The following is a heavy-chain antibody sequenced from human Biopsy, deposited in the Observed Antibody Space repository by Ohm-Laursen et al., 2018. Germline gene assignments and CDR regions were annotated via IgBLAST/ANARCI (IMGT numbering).Heavy chain of an antibody. CDR3: ARFPLGAYDDSGSYRAVEHWYFDL. J-gene: IGHJ2*01. CDR1: GGTFTNHA. V-gene: IGHV1-69*06. Sequence: VKVPCKTSGGTFTNHAVGWVRQAPGQGLEWVGSSIPLFNTANYADKFQGRVTLTADKSTTTAYMELSSLRSEDTAIYYCARFPLGAYDDSGSYRAVEHWYFDLWGRGTLVTVSS. CDR2: SIPLFNTA. D-gene: IGHD3-22*01.